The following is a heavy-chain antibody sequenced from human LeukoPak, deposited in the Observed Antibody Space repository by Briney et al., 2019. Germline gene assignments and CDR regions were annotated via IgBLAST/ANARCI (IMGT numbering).Heavy chain of an antibody. CDR1: GFTFSYYT. Sequence: GGSLRLSCAASGFTFSYYTMNWVRQAPGKALEWVSSINSIGSYMYYADSVKGRFTISRDNAKDSLYLQMSSLRAEDTAVYYCAKDDVAWNDVHWFDPWGQGTLVTVSS. CDR2: INSIGSYM. J-gene: IGHJ5*02. D-gene: IGHD1-1*01. CDR3: AKDDVAWNDVHWFDP. V-gene: IGHV3-21*01.